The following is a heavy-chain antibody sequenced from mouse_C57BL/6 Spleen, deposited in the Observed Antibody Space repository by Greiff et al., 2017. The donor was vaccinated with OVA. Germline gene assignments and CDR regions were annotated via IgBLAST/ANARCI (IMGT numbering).Heavy chain of an antibody. J-gene: IGHJ2*01. V-gene: IGHV1-39*01. CDR2: INPNYGTT. D-gene: IGHD1-1*01. CDR1: GYSFTDYN. CDR3: ARSYSGRSYYFDY. Sequence: EVQLQQSGPELVKPGASVKISCKASGYSFTDYNMNWVKQSNGKSLEWIGVINPNYGTTSYNQKFKGKATLTVDPSSSTAYMQLNSLTSEDSAVXFCARSYSGRSYYFDYCGQGTTLTVSS.